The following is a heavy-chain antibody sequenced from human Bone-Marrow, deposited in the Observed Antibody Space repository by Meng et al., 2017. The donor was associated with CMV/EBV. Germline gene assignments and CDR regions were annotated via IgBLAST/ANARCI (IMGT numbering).Heavy chain of an antibody. V-gene: IGHV3-74*01. Sequence: GSLKISCAASGFTFDDYGMSWVRQAPGKGLEWVSRINSDGSSTSYADSVKGRFTISRDNAKNTLYLQMNSLRAEDTAVYYCAREDWNYGADAFDIWGQGTMVTVSS. CDR1: GFTFDDYG. J-gene: IGHJ3*02. CDR2: INSDGSST. CDR3: AREDWNYGADAFDI. D-gene: IGHD1-7*01.